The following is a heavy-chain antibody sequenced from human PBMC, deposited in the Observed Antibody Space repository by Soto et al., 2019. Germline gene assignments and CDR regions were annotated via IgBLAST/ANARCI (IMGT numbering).Heavy chain of an antibody. CDR2: ISYDGSNK. D-gene: IGHD3-22*01. CDR1: GFTFSGYD. V-gene: IGHV3-30*18. J-gene: IGHJ3*02. CDR3: AKEGEYYYDDNGAFDI. Sequence: GGSLRLSCAASGFTFSGYDMHWVRQAPGKGLEWLAVISYDGSNKYYAQSVKGRFTISTDNSKNTLYLQMSSLTAEDTAVYYCAKEGEYYYDDNGAFDIWGQGTKVTVSS.